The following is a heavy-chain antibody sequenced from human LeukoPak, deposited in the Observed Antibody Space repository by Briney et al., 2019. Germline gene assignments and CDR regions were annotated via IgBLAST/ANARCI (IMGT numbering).Heavy chain of an antibody. D-gene: IGHD5-24*01. V-gene: IGHV4-61*02. Sequence: PSETLSLTCTVSGGSISSSSYYWSWIRQPAGKGLEWIGRIYTSGSTNYNPSLKSRVTISVDTSKNQFSLKLSSVTAADTAVYYCAREGMATIIYWGQGTLVTVSS. CDR1: GGSISSSSYY. CDR2: IYTSGST. CDR3: AREGMATIIY. J-gene: IGHJ4*02.